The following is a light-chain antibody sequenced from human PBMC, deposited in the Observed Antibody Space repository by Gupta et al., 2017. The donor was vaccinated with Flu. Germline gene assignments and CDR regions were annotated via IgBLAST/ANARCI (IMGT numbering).Light chain of an antibody. CDR3: QQDGSSLWT. CDR1: QSGRSSY. V-gene: IGKV3-20*01. J-gene: IGKJ1*01. Sequence: IVLTQSPSTLSLSAGERATPTCRASQSGRSSYLARYQQKPGQGPRLLIYGAFIRSTGLPDRFSGSGSWIDFTLTISRLEPEDYALYYCQQDGSSLWTFGQGTKVEIK. CDR2: GAF.